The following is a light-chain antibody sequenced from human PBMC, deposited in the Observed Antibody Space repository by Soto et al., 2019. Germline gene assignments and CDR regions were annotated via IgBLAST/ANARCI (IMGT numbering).Light chain of an antibody. J-gene: IGLJ3*02. CDR1: SSDVGGYNY. CDR3: SSYAASNNCYFV. V-gene: IGLV2-8*01. CDR2: EVT. Sequence: QSALTQPPSASGSPGQSVTISCTGTSSDVGGYNYVAWYQQYPGRAPKLMIYEVTKRPSGVPARFSGSKSGNTASLTVSGLQAEDEADYYCSSYAASNNCYFVFGGGTQLTVL.